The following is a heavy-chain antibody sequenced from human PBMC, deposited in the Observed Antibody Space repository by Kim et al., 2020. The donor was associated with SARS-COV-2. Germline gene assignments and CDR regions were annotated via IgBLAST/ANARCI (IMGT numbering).Heavy chain of an antibody. CDR2: ISWNNGRK. D-gene: IGHD1-26*01. CDR1: GFTFGDYA. CDR3: AKDYSGSYCLGAFDL. Sequence: GGSLRLSCAASGFTFGDYAMNWVRQAPGKGLEWVSGISWNNGRKGYADSVKGRFTISRDNAKNSLYVQMNSLRAEDTALYYCAKDYSGSYCLGAFDLWGQGKMLTVPS. J-gene: IGHJ3*01. V-gene: IGHV3-9*01.